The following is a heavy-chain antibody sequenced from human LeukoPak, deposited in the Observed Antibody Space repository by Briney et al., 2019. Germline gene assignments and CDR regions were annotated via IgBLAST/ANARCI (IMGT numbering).Heavy chain of an antibody. D-gene: IGHD3-10*01. CDR1: GGSVSSGTYY. V-gene: IGHV4-61*01. J-gene: IGHJ3*02. CDR3: ARVEWFGELSPFDI. Sequence: SETLSLTWTVSGGSVSSGTYYWSWIRQPPGDGLEWIWYIYYSGSTNYNPSLKSLVNISVDTSKNQFSLKLSSVTAADTAVYYCARVEWFGELSPFDIWGQGTMVTVSS. CDR2: IYYSGST.